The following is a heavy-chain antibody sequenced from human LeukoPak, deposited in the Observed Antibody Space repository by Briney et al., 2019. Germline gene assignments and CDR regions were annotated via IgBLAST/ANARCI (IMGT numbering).Heavy chain of an antibody. V-gene: IGHV3-20*01. Sequence: PGGSLRLSCAASGFTFDDYGMSWVRQAPGKGLEWVSGINWNGGSTGYAASVKGRFTISRDNAKNSLYLQMNSLRAEDTALYDCARFDVGYYYYMDVWGKGTTVTVSS. J-gene: IGHJ6*03. CDR1: GFTFDDYG. CDR2: INWNGGST. D-gene: IGHD1-26*01. CDR3: ARFDVGYYYYMDV.